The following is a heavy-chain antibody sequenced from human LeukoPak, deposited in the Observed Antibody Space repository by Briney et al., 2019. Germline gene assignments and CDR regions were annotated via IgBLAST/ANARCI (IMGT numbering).Heavy chain of an antibody. V-gene: IGHV4-4*07. Sequence: SETLSLTCTVSGGSISSYYWSWIRQPAGKGLEWIGRIYTSGSTNYNPSLNSRVTMSVDPSKNQFSLNLTSVTAADTAVFYCARENGDYYRAFDIWGQGTMVTVSS. CDR1: GGSISSYY. CDR3: ARENGDYYRAFDI. CDR2: IYTSGST. D-gene: IGHD4-17*01. J-gene: IGHJ3*02.